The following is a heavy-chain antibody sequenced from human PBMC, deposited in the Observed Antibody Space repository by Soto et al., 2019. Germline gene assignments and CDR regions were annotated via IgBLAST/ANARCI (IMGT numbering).Heavy chain of an antibody. Sequence: QAQLVQSGAEMKKPGASVKVSCKAAGYTFSDYTMNWVRQAPGQSLEWMGWINAGSGNTKYSQNFQGRVSITRDTSASTVYMELTGLKSEDTAVYYCARDTETLGPRANDALDLWGQGTLVTVSS. J-gene: IGHJ3*01. CDR1: GYTFSDYT. CDR3: ARDTETLGPRANDALDL. V-gene: IGHV1-3*01. D-gene: IGHD3-3*02. CDR2: INAGSGNT.